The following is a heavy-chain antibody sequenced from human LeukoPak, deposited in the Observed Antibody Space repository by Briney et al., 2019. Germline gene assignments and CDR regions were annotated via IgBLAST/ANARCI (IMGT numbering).Heavy chain of an antibody. CDR1: GFSFSSYW. V-gene: IGHV3-7*04. CDR3: TRVGYIDEGIDY. Sequence: GGSLRLSCEASGFSFSSYWISWVRQAPGKGLEWVANIKQDGSEKEYMDSAQGRFIISRDNAKNSLYLQMNSLRAEDTAIYYCTRVGYIDEGIDYWGQGTLVTVSS. CDR2: IKQDGSEK. J-gene: IGHJ4*02. D-gene: IGHD5-24*01.